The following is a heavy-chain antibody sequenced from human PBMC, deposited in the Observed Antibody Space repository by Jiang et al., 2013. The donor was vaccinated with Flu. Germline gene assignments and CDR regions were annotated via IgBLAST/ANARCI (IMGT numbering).Heavy chain of an antibody. CDR2: INHSGST. CDR3: ARVYVVGYCSGGSCYRAYYYYGMDV. J-gene: IGHJ6*02. D-gene: IGHD2-15*01. V-gene: IGHV4-34*01. CDR1: GGSFSGYY. Sequence: KPSETLSLTCAVYGGSFSGYYWSWIRQPPGKGLEWIGEINHSGSTNYNPSLKSRVTISVDTSKNQFSLKLSSVTAADTAVYYCARVYVVGYCSGGSCYRAYYYYGMDVWGQGTTVTVSS.